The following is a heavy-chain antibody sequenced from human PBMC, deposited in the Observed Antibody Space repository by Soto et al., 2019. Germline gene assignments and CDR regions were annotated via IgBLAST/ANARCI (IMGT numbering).Heavy chain of an antibody. CDR2: NNVYNGDT. J-gene: IGHJ4*02. V-gene: IGHV1-18*04. CDR1: GYTFTSHG. D-gene: IGHD5-12*01. CDR3: ARDALGGHLLATINFDQ. Sequence: QVQLVQSGAEVKKPGASMKVSCKASGYTFTSHGISWVRQAPGQELEWMGWNNVYNGDTNYARKSQGTVSMTADSSTNTAYLELRSLGSDVTAVYYCARDALGGHLLATINFDQLGQGTLV.